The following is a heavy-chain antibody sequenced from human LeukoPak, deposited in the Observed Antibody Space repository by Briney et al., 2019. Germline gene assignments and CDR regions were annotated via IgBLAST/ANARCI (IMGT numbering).Heavy chain of an antibody. Sequence: ASVKVSFKASGGTFSSYAISWVRQAPGQGLEWMGGIIPIFGTANYAQKFQGRVTITADESTSTAYMELSSLRSEDTAVYYCARMGLLLPTFDYWGQGTLVTVSS. CDR1: GGTFSSYA. D-gene: IGHD2-15*01. V-gene: IGHV1-69*13. J-gene: IGHJ4*02. CDR3: ARMGLLLPTFDY. CDR2: IIPIFGTA.